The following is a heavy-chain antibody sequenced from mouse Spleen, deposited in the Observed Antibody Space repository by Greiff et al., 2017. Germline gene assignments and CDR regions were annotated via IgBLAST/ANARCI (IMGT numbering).Heavy chain of an antibody. D-gene: IGHD1-1*01. CDR1: GYTFTSYW. V-gene: IGHV1-55*01. CDR3: ARSGYNGSSVYFDY. CDR2: IYPGSGST. J-gene: IGHJ2*01. Sequence: VQLQQPGAELVKPGASVKMSCKASGYTFTSYWIPWVKQRPGQGLEWIGDIYPGSGSTNYNEKFKSKATLTVDTSSSTAYMQLSSLTSADSAVYYGARSGYNGSSVYFDYWGRGTTLPVSS.